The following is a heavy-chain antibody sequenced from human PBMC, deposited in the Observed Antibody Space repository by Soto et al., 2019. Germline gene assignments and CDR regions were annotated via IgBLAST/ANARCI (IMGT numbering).Heavy chain of an antibody. J-gene: IGHJ6*03. CDR3: AREGIVATIVSYYYYYYMDV. V-gene: IGHV1-8*01. D-gene: IGHD5-12*01. CDR2: MNPNSGNT. CDR1: GYTFTSYD. Sequence: ASVKVSCKASGYTFTSYDISWVRQATGQGLEWMGWMNPNSGNTGYAQKFQGRVTMTRNTSISTAYMELSSLRSEDTAVYYCAREGIVATIVSYYYYYYMDVWGKGTTVTVSS.